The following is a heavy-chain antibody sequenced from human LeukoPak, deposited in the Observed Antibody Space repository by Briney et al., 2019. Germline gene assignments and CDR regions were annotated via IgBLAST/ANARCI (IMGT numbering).Heavy chain of an antibody. V-gene: IGHV3-15*01. D-gene: IGHD3-22*01. J-gene: IGHJ4*02. CDR3: TTVGLSGYYDSRGYYYFDY. Sequence: GGSLRLSCAASGFTFSNAWMSWGRQAPGKGLEWVGRIKSKTYGGTTDYAAPVKGRFTISRDDSKNTLYLEMNGLKTEDTAVYYCTTVGLSGYYDSRGYYYFDYWGQGTLVTVSS. CDR1: GFTFSNAW. CDR2: IKSKTYGGTT.